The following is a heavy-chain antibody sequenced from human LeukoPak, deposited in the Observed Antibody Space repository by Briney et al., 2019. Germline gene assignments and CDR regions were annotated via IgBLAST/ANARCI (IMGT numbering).Heavy chain of an antibody. CDR2: ISYDGCNK. J-gene: IGHJ4*02. CDR1: GFTFSSYA. CDR3: AKDGFGGDGYNDYYFDY. V-gene: IGHV3-30-3*01. D-gene: IGHD5-24*01. Sequence: GGSLRLSCAASGFTFSSYAMHWVRQAPGKGLEWVAVISYDGCNKYYADSVKGRFTISRDNSKNTLYLQMNSLRAEDTAVYYCAKDGFGGDGYNDYYFDYWGQGTLVTVSS.